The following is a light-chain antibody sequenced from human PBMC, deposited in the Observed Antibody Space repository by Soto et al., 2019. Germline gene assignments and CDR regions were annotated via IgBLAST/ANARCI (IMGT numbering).Light chain of an antibody. CDR1: SSNIGSNY. J-gene: IGLJ2*01. CDR3: AAWDDSLRRV. Sequence: QSVLTQPPSASGTPGQRVTISRSGSSSNIGSNYVYWYQQLPGTAPKLLIYRNNQRPSGVPDRFSGSKSGTSASLAISGLRSEDEADYYCAAWDDSLRRVFGGGTKLTVL. V-gene: IGLV1-47*01. CDR2: RNN.